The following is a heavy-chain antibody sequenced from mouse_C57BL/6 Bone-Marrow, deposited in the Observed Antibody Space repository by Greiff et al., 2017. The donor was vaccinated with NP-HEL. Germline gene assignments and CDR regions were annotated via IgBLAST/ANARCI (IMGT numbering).Heavy chain of an antibody. V-gene: IGHV7-3*01. CDR1: GFTFTDYY. Sequence: DVMLVESGGGLVQPGGSLSISCAASGFTFTDYYMSWVRQPPGKALEWLGFIRNKANGYTTEYSASVKGRFTISRDKSQSILYLQMNALRAEDSATYYCARSIYYDYSDDPFYAMDYWGQGTSVTVSS. CDR3: ARSIYYDYSDDPFYAMDY. CDR2: IRNKANGYTT. D-gene: IGHD2-4*01. J-gene: IGHJ4*01.